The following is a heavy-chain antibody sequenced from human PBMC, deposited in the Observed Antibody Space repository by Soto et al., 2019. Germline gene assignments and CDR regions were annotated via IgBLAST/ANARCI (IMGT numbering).Heavy chain of an antibody. CDR3: ARYYYDSSGYPGVFDY. V-gene: IGHV1-69*13. CDR2: IIPIFGTA. J-gene: IGHJ4*02. Sequence: SVKVSCKASGGTFSSYAISWVRQAPGQGLEWMGGIIPIFGTANYAQKFQGRVTITADESTSTAYMELSSLRSEDTAVYYCARYYYDSSGYPGVFDYWGQGTLVTVSS. CDR1: GGTFSSYA. D-gene: IGHD3-22*01.